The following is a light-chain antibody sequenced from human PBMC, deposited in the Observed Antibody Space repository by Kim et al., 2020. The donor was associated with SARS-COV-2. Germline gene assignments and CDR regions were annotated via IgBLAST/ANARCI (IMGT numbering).Light chain of an antibody. Sequence: VPPGQTASITCSGDKLGDKYACWYQQKPGQSPVLVIYQDSKRPSGIPERFSGSNSGNTATLTISGTQAMDEADYYCQAWDSSSVVFGGGTQLTVL. CDR1: KLGDKY. CDR3: QAWDSSSVV. J-gene: IGLJ2*01. V-gene: IGLV3-1*01. CDR2: QDS.